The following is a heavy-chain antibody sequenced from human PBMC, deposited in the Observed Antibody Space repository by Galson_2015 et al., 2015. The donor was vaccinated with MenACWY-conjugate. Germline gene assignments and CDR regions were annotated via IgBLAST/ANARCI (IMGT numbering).Heavy chain of an antibody. V-gene: IGHV3-7*03. CDR3: ARGHYGMDV. J-gene: IGHJ6*02. Sequence: QGLEWVASIKKDGSEKYYVDSVKGRFTISRDNAKNSLYLEMNSLRVEDTAVYSCARGHYGMDVWGQGTTVTASS. CDR2: IKKDGSEK.